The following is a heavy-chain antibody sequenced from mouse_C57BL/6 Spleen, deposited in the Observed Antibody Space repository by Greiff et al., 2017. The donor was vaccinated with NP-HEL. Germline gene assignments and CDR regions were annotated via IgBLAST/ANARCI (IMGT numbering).Heavy chain of an antibody. CDR1: GFTFSSYG. CDR2: ISSGGSYT. J-gene: IGHJ1*03. V-gene: IGHV5-6*01. Sequence: EVMLVESGGDLVKPGGSLKLSCAASGFTFSSYGMSWVRQTPDKRLEWVATISSGGSYTYYPDSVKGRFTISRDNAKNTLYLQMSSLKSEDTAMDYCARKYYGSNWYFDVWGTGTTVTVSS. CDR3: ARKYYGSNWYFDV. D-gene: IGHD1-1*01.